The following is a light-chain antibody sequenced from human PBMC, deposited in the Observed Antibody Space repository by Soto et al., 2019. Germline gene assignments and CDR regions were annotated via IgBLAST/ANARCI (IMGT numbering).Light chain of an antibody. V-gene: IGKV3-15*01. Sequence: EIVMTQSPATLSVSPGERATLSCRASQSVSSNLAWYQQKPGQAPRLLIYGASTRATGIPARFIGSGSGTEFTLIISSLQSEDFAVYYRQHYNNWPPWTFGQGTKVEIK. J-gene: IGKJ1*01. CDR3: QHYNNWPPWT. CDR1: QSVSSN. CDR2: GAS.